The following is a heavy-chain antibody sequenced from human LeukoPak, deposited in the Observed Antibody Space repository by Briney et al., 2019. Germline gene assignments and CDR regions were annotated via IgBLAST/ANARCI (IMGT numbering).Heavy chain of an antibody. J-gene: IGHJ1*01. Sequence: SETLSLTCTVSGFSITTGYYWAWIRQPPGKGLEWIGTIFRIGSTYYNPSLKSRVTISVDTSKNQFSLRLFSVTASDTAVYYCATTFSGYVSSWPEYFQHWGQGILVTVSS. CDR1: GFSITTGYY. D-gene: IGHD6-13*01. CDR2: IFRIGST. CDR3: ATTFSGYVSSWPEYFQH. V-gene: IGHV4-38-2*02.